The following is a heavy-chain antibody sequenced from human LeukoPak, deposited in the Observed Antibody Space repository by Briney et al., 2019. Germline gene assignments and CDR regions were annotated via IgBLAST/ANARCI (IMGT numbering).Heavy chain of an antibody. CDR2: IYYSGST. CDR3: ARSELLWFGGVNSGFDY. J-gene: IGHJ4*02. D-gene: IGHD3-10*01. Sequence: ASETLSLTCIVSGDSVSGYYWSWIRQPPGKGLEWIGCIYYSGSTNYNPSLKSRVTISLDTSKNQFSPKLSSVTAADTAVYYCARSELLWFGGVNSGFDYWGQGTLVTVSS. V-gene: IGHV4-59*02. CDR1: GDSVSGYY.